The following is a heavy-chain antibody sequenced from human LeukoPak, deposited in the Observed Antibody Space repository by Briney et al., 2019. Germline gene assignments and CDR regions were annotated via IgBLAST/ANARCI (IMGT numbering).Heavy chain of an antibody. Sequence: PSETLSLTCTVSGGSISSGSYYWSWIRQPAGKGLEWIGRIYTSGSTNYNPSLKSRVTISVDTSKNQFSLKLSSVTAADTAVYYCASDYGSGSYQSWFDPWGQGTLVTVSS. D-gene: IGHD3-10*01. J-gene: IGHJ5*02. V-gene: IGHV4-61*02. CDR1: GGSISSGSYY. CDR3: ASDYGSGSYQSWFDP. CDR2: IYTSGST.